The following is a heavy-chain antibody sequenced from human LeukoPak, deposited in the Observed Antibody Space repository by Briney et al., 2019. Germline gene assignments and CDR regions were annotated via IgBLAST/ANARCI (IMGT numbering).Heavy chain of an antibody. CDR3: AKASNWGYGYYFDY. Sequence: GGSLRLSCAASGFTFSTYALGWVRQAPGKGLEWVSSIHRDGVTTYNADAVNGRFTISRDNPRNTLYLQMNSLRAEDTAIYYCAKASNWGYGYYFDYWGQRILVTVSS. CDR1: GFTFSTYA. D-gene: IGHD7-27*01. CDR2: IHRDGVTT. V-gene: IGHV3-23*01. J-gene: IGHJ4*02.